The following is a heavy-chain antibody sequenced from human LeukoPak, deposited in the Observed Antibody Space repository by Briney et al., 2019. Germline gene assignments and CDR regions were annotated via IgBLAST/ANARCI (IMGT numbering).Heavy chain of an antibody. D-gene: IGHD2-2*02. J-gene: IGHJ5*02. CDR2: INTDGSST. CDR3: ARGGYCSSTSCYTDWFDP. V-gene: IGHV3-74*01. Sequence: GGSLRLSCAASGFTFSSYWMHWVRQAPGKGPVWVSRINTDGSSTSYADSVKGRFTISRDNAKNTLYLQMNSLRAEDTAVYYCARGGYCSSTSCYTDWFDPWGQGTLVTVSS. CDR1: GFTFSSYW.